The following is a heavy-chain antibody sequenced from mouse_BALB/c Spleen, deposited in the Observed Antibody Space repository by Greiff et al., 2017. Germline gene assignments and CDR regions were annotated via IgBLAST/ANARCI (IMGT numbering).Heavy chain of an antibody. CDR3: AREAARAFYAMDY. Sequence: VKLEESGPGLVQPSQSLSITCTVSGFSLTSYGVHWVRQSPGKGLEWLGVIWSGGSTDYNAAFISRLSISKDNSKSQVFFKMNSLQANDTAIYYCAREAARAFYAMDYWGQGTSVTVSS. CDR1: GFSLTSYG. V-gene: IGHV2-2*02. CDR2: IWSGGST. D-gene: IGHD3-1*01. J-gene: IGHJ4*01.